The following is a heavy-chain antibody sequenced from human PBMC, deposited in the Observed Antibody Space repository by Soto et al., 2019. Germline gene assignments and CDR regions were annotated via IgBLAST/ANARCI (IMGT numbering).Heavy chain of an antibody. CDR3: ARDIAAAANYYYHGMDV. CDR2: ISAYNGNT. CDR1: GYTFTSYG. V-gene: IGHV1-18*01. D-gene: IGHD6-13*01. J-gene: IGHJ6*02. Sequence: ASVKVSCKASGYTFTSYGISWVRQAPGQGLEWMGWISAYNGNTNYAQKLQGRVTMTTDTSTSTAYMELRSLRSDDTAVYYCARDIAAAANYYYHGMDVWGQGTTVTVS.